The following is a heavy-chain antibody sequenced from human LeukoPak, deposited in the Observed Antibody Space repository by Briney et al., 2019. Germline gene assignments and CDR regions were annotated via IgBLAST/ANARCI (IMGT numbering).Heavy chain of an antibody. Sequence: TFSNYWMTWIRQPPGKGLEWIGSIYYSGSTYYNPSLKSRVTISVDTSKNQFSLKLSSVTAADTAVYYCAEYSSSADAFDIWGQGTMVTVSS. V-gene: IGHV4-39*01. D-gene: IGHD6-6*01. J-gene: IGHJ3*02. CDR1: TFSNYW. CDR3: AEYSSSADAFDI. CDR2: IYYSGST.